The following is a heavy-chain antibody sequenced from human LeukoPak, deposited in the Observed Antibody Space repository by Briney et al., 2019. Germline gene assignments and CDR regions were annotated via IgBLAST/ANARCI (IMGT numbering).Heavy chain of an antibody. CDR3: ARIIAAAGYFDY. Sequence: GGSLRLSCAASGFTFSSYTMNWVRQAPGKGLEWVSSISSSSSYIYYADSVKGRFTISRDNAKNSLYLQMNSLRAEDTAVYYCARIIAAAGYFDYWGQGTLVTVSS. V-gene: IGHV3-21*01. CDR2: ISSSSSYI. J-gene: IGHJ4*02. D-gene: IGHD6-13*01. CDR1: GFTFSSYT.